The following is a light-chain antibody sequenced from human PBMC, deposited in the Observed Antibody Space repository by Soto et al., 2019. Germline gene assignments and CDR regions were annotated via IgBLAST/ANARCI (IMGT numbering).Light chain of an antibody. CDR1: QSISNN. V-gene: IGKV3-15*01. CDR2: GAS. CDR3: QQYNNWPGT. J-gene: IGKJ1*01. Sequence: EIVMTQSPATLSVSPGERATLSCRASQSISNNLAWYQQKPGQAPRLLIYGASTRATGIPASFSGSGSGTEFTLTISSLQSEDFGVYYCQQYNNWPGTFGQGTKVEIK.